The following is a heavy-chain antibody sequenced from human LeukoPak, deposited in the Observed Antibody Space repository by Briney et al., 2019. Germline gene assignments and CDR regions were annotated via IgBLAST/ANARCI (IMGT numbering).Heavy chain of an antibody. Sequence: GGSLRLSCAASGFTFSSYGMHWVRQAPGKGLGWVADLWYDGSNKYYADSVKGRFTISRDNSKNTLYLQMNSRRAEDTAVYYCARDLRVVPAVPYNWFDPWGQGTLVTVSS. CDR2: LWYDGSNK. D-gene: IGHD2-2*01. CDR1: GFTFSSYG. V-gene: IGHV3-33*01. J-gene: IGHJ5*02. CDR3: ARDLRVVPAVPYNWFDP.